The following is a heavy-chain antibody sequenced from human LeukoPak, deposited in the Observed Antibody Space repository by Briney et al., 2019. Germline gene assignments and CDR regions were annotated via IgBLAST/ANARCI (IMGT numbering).Heavy chain of an antibody. J-gene: IGHJ6*02. D-gene: IGHD6-13*01. V-gene: IGHV1-2*02. Sequence: ASVKVSCKASGYTFTGYYMHWVRQAPGQGLEWMGWINPNSGGTNYAQKFQGRVTMTRDTSISTAYMELSRLRSDDTAVYYCARTSSWYGEWTGLYDGEYYYYGMDVWGQGTTVTVSS. CDR1: GYTFTGYY. CDR2: INPNSGGT. CDR3: ARTSSWYGEWTGLYDGEYYYYGMDV.